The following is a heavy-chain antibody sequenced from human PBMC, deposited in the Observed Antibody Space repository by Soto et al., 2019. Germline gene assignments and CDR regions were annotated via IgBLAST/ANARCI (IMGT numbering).Heavy chain of an antibody. J-gene: IGHJ2*01. CDR1: GGSISSGDYY. CDR2: IYYSGST. D-gene: IGHD2-15*01. V-gene: IGHV4-30-4*01. CDR3: ARVVNRPVRFDL. Sequence: QVQLQESGPGLVKPSQTLSLTCTVSGGSISSGDYYWSWIRQPPGKGLEWIGYIYYSGSTYYNPSLKSRVTISVDTSTNPFSLKLRSVTAADTAVYYCARVVNRPVRFDLWGRGTLVTVSS.